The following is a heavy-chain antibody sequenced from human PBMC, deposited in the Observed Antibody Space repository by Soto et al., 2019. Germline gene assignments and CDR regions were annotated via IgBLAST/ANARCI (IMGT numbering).Heavy chain of an antibody. D-gene: IGHD3-10*01. V-gene: IGHV5-51*01. CDR2: MHPGGDDT. Sequence: GESLKISCTGFGYSFVSYWIGWVRQTPGKGLEWVTIMHPGGDDTIYSPSFQGQVTISADRSISATFLHWRSVKASDTAMYYCASPGWGPMARDTFYFDYWGQGTLVTVSS. CDR1: GYSFVSYW. J-gene: IGHJ4*02. CDR3: ASPGWGPMARDTFYFDY.